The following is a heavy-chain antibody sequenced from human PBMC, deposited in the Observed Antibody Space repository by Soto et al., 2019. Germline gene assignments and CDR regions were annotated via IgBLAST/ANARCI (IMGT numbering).Heavy chain of an antibody. D-gene: IGHD6-19*01. Sequence: GGSLKLSCAASGFIFRNFGMHWVRQAPGKGLEWVAVIWYDGSNEYYADSVKGRFTISKDNSKNTLYLQMNSLRAEDTAVYYCARDDIPGIAVATYGMDVWGQGTTVTVSS. CDR3: ARDDIPGIAVATYGMDV. CDR1: GFIFRNFG. V-gene: IGHV3-33*01. J-gene: IGHJ6*02. CDR2: IWYDGSNE.